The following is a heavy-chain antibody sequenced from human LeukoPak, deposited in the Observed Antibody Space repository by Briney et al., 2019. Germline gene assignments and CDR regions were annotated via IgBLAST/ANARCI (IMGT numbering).Heavy chain of an antibody. CDR3: ARVMRYQLPRSYYYYMDD. V-gene: IGHV1-69*05. D-gene: IGHD2-2*01. J-gene: IGHJ6*03. CDR1: GGTFSSYA. CDR2: IIPIFGTA. Sequence: GSSVKVSCKASGGTFSSYAISWVRQAPGQGLEWMGGIIPIFGTANYAQKFQGRVTITTDESTSTAYMELSSLRSEDTAVYYCARVMRYQLPRSYYYYMDDWGKGTTVAVSS.